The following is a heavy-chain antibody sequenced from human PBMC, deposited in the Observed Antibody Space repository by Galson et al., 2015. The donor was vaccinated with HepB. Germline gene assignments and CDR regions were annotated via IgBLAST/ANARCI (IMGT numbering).Heavy chain of an antibody. D-gene: IGHD2-21*02. V-gene: IGHV3-66*01. CDR2: IYSGGST. J-gene: IGHJ4*02. CDR3: ARDPCTGDDLDH. Sequence: SLRLSCAASGFSVTTNYMRWVCQVPGKGLEWISIIYSGGSTFYADAVKGRFTISRDSYKNTVYLQKNSPRVEDTAVYYCARDPCTGDDLDHWGQGTLVTVSS. CDR1: GFSVTTNY.